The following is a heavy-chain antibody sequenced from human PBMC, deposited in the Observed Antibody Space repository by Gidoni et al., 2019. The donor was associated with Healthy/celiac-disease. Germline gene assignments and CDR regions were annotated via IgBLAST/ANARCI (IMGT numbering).Heavy chain of an antibody. CDR1: GYSFTSYL. V-gene: IGHV5-51*01. Sequence: EVQLVQSGAEVKKPGESLKISCWGPGYSFTSYLIGWVRQMHGKGLEWMGIIYPGDSETRYSQSFQGKVTISADKSISTAYLQWSSLKASDTAMYYCARRVGATGEGDYWGQGTLVTVSS. J-gene: IGHJ4*02. D-gene: IGHD1-26*01. CDR2: IYPGDSET. CDR3: ARRVGATGEGDY.